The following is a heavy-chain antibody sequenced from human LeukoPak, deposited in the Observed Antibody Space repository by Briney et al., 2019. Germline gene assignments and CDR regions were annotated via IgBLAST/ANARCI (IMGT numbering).Heavy chain of an antibody. CDR1: GFTFSSYG. V-gene: IGHV3-33*01. CDR2: IWYDGSNK. J-gene: IGHJ6*02. Sequence: PGGSLRLSCAASGFTFSSYGMHWVRQAPGKGLEWVAVIWYDGSNKYYADSVKGRFTISRDNSKNTLYLQMNSLRVEDTAVYYCARVLSQYYYYYGMDVWGQGTTVTVSS. CDR3: ARVLSQYYYYYGMDV. D-gene: IGHD3-10*01.